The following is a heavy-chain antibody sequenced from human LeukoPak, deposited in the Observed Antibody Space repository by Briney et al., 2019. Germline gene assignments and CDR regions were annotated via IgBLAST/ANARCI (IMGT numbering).Heavy chain of an antibody. J-gene: IGHJ4*02. CDR2: IYSGGST. Sequence: GGSLRLSCAASGFTVSSKYMSWVRQAPGKGLEWVSVIYSGGSTYYADSVKGRFTISRDNSKNTLYLQMNSLRAEDTAVYYCARVSSSGWYYFDYWGQGTLVTVSS. CDR3: ARVSSSGWYYFDY. V-gene: IGHV3-53*01. CDR1: GFTVSSKY. D-gene: IGHD6-19*01.